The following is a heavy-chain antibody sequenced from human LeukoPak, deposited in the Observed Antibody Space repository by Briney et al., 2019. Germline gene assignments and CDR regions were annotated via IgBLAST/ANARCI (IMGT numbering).Heavy chain of an antibody. CDR2: IYHSGST. CDR3: ARFAQWPKYYFDY. Sequence: PSETLSLTCTVSGYSISSGYYWGWIRQPPGKGLEWIGSIYHSGSTCYNPSLKSRVTISVDTSKNQFSLKLNSVTAADTAVYYCARFAQWPKYYFDYWGQGTLVTVSS. J-gene: IGHJ4*02. D-gene: IGHD6-19*01. V-gene: IGHV4-38-2*02. CDR1: GYSISSGYY.